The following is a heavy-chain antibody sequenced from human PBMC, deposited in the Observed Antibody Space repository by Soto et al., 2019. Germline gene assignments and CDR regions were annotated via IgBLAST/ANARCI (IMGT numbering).Heavy chain of an antibody. V-gene: IGHV1-18*01. CDR1: GYTFTSYG. Sequence: GASVKVSCKASGYTFTSYGISWVRQAPGQGLEWMGWISAYNGNTNYAQKLQGRVTMTTGTSTSTAYMELRSLRSDDTAVYYCARDPGEDIVVVVAATLAFDIWGQGTMVTVSS. J-gene: IGHJ3*02. CDR2: ISAYNGNT. CDR3: ARDPGEDIVVVVAATLAFDI. D-gene: IGHD2-15*01.